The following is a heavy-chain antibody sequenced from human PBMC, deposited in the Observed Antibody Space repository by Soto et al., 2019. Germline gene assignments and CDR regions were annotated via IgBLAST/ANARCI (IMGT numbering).Heavy chain of an antibody. V-gene: IGHV4-59*01. CDR1: GGSINSYY. J-gene: IGHJ4*02. D-gene: IGHD4-17*01. CDR2: IYYSGTT. Sequence: TSETLSLTCTVSGGSINSYYWSWIRQPPGKGLEWIGYIYYSGTTSYNPSLKSRVTISVDTSKNQFSLKLSSVSAADTAVYYCARVSYGDYANYHFDYWGQGTLVTVSS. CDR3: ARVSYGDYANYHFDY.